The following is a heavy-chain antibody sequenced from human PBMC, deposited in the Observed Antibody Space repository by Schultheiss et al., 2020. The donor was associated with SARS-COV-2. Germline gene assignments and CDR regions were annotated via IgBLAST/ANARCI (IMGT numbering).Heavy chain of an antibody. CDR1: GFTFSSND. CDR3: ARLGCSSTSCYTTDY. D-gene: IGHD2-2*02. Sequence: GGSLRLSCAASGFTFSSNDMSWVRQAPGKGLEWVSAISGSGGSTYYADSVKGRFTISRDNAKNSLYLQMNSLRDEDTAVYYCARLGCSSTSCYTTDYWGQGTLVTVSS. J-gene: IGHJ4*02. CDR2: ISGSGGST. V-gene: IGHV3-23*01.